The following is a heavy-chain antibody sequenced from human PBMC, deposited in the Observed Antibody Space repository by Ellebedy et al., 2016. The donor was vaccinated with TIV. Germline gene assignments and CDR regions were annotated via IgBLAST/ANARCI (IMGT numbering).Heavy chain of an antibody. CDR3: ARDSRHCSGGSCYYYYYGMDV. CDR1: GGTFSSYA. D-gene: IGHD2-15*01. CDR2: IIPIFGTA. Sequence: SVKVSXKASGGTFSSYAISWVRQAPGQGLEWMGGIIPIFGTANYAQKFQGRVTITADESTSTAYMELSSLRSEDTAVYYCARDSRHCSGGSCYYYYYGMDVWGQGTTVTVSS. V-gene: IGHV1-69*13. J-gene: IGHJ6*02.